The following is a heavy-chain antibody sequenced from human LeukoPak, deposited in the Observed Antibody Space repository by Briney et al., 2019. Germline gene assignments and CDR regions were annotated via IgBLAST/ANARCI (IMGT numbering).Heavy chain of an antibody. Sequence: QLGGSLSLFCAASWFTLWSLEVSWVRQATGRGLEGVAYLISCGTTIHYADYVKGTFTIARDNGKDSLYLQMNSLRAEDTAVYYCARPDGDYYYGSGSYFHYWGQGTLVTVSS. V-gene: IGHV3-48*03. J-gene: IGHJ4*02. CDR2: LISCGTTI. CDR1: WFTLWSLE. CDR3: ARPDGDYYYGSGSYFHY. D-gene: IGHD3-10*01.